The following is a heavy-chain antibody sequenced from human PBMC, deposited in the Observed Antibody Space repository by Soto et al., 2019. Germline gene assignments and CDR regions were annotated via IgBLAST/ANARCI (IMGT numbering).Heavy chain of an antibody. V-gene: IGHV4-59*01. CDR1: GGSISSYY. Sequence: SETLSLTCTVSGGSISSYYWSWIRQPPGKGLEWIGYIYYSGSTNYNPPLKSRVTISVDTSKNQFSLKLSSVTAADTAVYYCARDSGYCSGGSCYLTSPWAFDIWGQGTMVTVSS. J-gene: IGHJ3*02. CDR2: IYYSGST. D-gene: IGHD2-15*01. CDR3: ARDSGYCSGGSCYLTSPWAFDI.